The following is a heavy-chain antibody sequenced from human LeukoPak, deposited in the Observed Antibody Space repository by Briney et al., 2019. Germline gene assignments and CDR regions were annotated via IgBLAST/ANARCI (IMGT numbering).Heavy chain of an antibody. CDR1: GFTFSSYA. Sequence: GRSLRLSCAASGFTFSSYAMHWVRQAPGKGLEWVAVISYDGSNKYYADSVKGRFTISRDNSKNTLYLQMNSLRAEDTAVYYCARERYCSGTSCFELGYWGQGTLVTVSS. V-gene: IGHV3-30-3*01. CDR3: ARERYCSGTSCFELGY. CDR2: ISYDGSNK. D-gene: IGHD2-2*01. J-gene: IGHJ4*02.